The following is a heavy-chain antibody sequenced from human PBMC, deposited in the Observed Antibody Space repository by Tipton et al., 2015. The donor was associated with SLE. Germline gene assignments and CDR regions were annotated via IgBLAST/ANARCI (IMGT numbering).Heavy chain of an antibody. Sequence: TLYLTGTVSGASVSKYYWSWFRQPAGKGLEWIGRIYIDGSGSIKYNPSLKGRVTMSVDTSKNQVSLILSSVTAADAAVYYCARGSYGTDAFDIWGQGTMVTVSS. D-gene: IGHD3-10*01. J-gene: IGHJ3*02. CDR3: ARGSYGTDAFDI. CDR1: GASVSKYY. V-gene: IGHV4-4*07. CDR2: IYIDGSGSI.